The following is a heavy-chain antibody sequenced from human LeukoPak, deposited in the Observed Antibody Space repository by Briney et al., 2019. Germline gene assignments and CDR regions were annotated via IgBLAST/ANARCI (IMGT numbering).Heavy chain of an antibody. CDR1: GGTFSSYA. V-gene: IGHV1-69*05. J-gene: IGHJ4*02. Sequence: ASVKVSCKASGGTFSSYAISWVRQAPGQGLEWMGRIIPIFGTANYAQKFQGRVTITTDESTSTAYMELSSLRSEDTAVYYCARDFSAYRGGDCYLDWGQGTLVTVSS. CDR2: IIPIFGTA. D-gene: IGHD2-21*02. CDR3: ARDFSAYRGGDCYLD.